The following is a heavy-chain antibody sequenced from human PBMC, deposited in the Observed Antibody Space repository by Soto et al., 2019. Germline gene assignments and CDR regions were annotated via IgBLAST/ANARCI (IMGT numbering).Heavy chain of an antibody. Sequence: GGSLRLSCAASGFTFSSYAMSWVRQAPGKGLEWVSAISGSGGSTDYADSVKGRFTISRDNSQNTLYLQMNSLRAEDTAVYYCIYYDFWSGYQHDAFDIWGQGTMVTVSS. V-gene: IGHV3-23*01. CDR3: IYYDFWSGYQHDAFDI. J-gene: IGHJ3*02. CDR1: GFTFSSYA. D-gene: IGHD3-3*01. CDR2: ISGSGGST.